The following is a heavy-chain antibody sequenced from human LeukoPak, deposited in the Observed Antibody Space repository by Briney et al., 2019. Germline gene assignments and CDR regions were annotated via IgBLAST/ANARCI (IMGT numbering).Heavy chain of an antibody. J-gene: IGHJ4*02. CDR1: GYTFTSYG. CDR3: ARDRLRFGELVPFGY. D-gene: IGHD3-10*01. V-gene: IGHV1-18*01. Sequence: GASVKVSCKASGYTFTSYGISWVRQAPGQGLEWMGWISAYNGNTNYAQKLQGRVTMTTDTSTSTAYMELRSLRSDDTAVYYCARDRLRFGELVPFGYWGQGTLVTVSS. CDR2: ISAYNGNT.